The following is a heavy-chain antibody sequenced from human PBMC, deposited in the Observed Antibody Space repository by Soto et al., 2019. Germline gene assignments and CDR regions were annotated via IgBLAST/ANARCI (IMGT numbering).Heavy chain of an antibody. D-gene: IGHD6-19*01. Sequence: SETLSLTCAVYGGSFSGYYWNWIRQPPGKGLEWIVDTNHSGSTNYNPSLKSRVTISVDTSKNQFSLKLSSVTAADTAVYYCARGREQWVVLEYFFDHWGQGTLVTVSS. CDR3: ARGREQWVVLEYFFDH. J-gene: IGHJ4*02. V-gene: IGHV4-34*01. CDR2: TNHSGST. CDR1: GGSFSGYY.